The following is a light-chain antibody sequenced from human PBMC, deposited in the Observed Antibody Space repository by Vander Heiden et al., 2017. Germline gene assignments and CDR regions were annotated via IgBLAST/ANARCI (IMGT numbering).Light chain of an antibody. CDR2: GAS. J-gene: IGKJ2*01. CDR3: QQDNNWPSYT. CDR1: QSVSSN. Sequence: SQSVSSNLAWYQQKPGQAPRLLIYGASTRATGIPARFSGSGSGTEFTLTISSRQSEDFAVYYCQQDNNWPSYTFGQGTKMEIK. V-gene: IGKV3-15*01.